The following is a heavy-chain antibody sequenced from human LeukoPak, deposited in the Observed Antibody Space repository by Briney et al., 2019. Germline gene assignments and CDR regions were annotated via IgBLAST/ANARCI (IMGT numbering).Heavy chain of an antibody. J-gene: IGHJ4*02. CDR3: ARDWDY. CDR2: IKQDGSEK. V-gene: IGHV3-7*05. Sequence: GGSLRLSCAACAFSFSSYSMNWVRQAPGKGLEWVANIKQDGSEKYYVDSVKGRFTISRDNAKKSFYLQMNSLRAEDTAVYYCARDWDYWGQGTLVTVSS. CDR1: AFSFSSYS.